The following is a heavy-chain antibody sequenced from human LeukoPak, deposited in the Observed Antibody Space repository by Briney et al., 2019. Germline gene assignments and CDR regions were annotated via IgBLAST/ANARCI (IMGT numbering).Heavy chain of an antibody. D-gene: IGHD4/OR15-4a*01. Sequence: GGSLRLSCAASRHTFSSYATSWAPQAPGKGLVGVSAICGSGESTYYAHSVKGRHTLSRDNSKNTLYLQMNSLRDEDTAVYNCAKETRSDYGPEGNWFDPWGQGTLVTVSS. CDR3: AKETRSDYGPEGNWFDP. CDR1: RHTFSSYA. V-gene: IGHV3-23*01. CDR2: ICGSGEST. J-gene: IGHJ5*02.